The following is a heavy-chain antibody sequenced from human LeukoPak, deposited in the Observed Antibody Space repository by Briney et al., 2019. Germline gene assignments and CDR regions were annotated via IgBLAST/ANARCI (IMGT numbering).Heavy chain of an antibody. D-gene: IGHD2-2*01. CDR3: ARGYCSSTSCYPSYYFDY. CDR1: GYTFTNYD. CDR2: IIPIFGTA. J-gene: IGHJ4*02. V-gene: IGHV1-69*13. Sequence: GASVKVSCKASGYTFTNYDINWVRQATGQGLEWMGGIIPIFGTANYAQKFQGRVTNTADESTSTAYMEPSSLRSEDTAVYYCARGYCSSTSCYPSYYFDYWGQGTLVTVSS.